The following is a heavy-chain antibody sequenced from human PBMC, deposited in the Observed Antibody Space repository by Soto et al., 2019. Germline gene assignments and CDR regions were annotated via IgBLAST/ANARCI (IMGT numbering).Heavy chain of an antibody. CDR1: GGSISGHY. D-gene: IGHD3-16*01. V-gene: IGHV4-59*08. J-gene: IGHJ6*03. Sequence: QVQLQESGPGLVKPSETLSLSCSVSGGSISGHYWSWVRQTPGKGLEWIGYMYYSGSTNYNPSLKSWVTISVDTSKNPFSLRLTSVTAADTAVYYCARGPYYDLIWNYYYMDVWGKGTTVTVSS. CDR3: ARGPYYDLIWNYYYMDV. CDR2: MYYSGST.